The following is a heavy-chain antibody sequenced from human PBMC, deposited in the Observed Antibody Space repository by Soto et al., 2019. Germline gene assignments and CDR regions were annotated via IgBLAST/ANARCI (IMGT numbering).Heavy chain of an antibody. D-gene: IGHD4-17*01. CDR3: ARYDFGTFDY. J-gene: IGHJ4*02. CDR1: GDSISSSFW. CDR2: IYHTEST. Sequence: LSLTCAVSGDSISSSFWWSWVRQPPGKGLEWIGEIYHTESTVYNPSLKSRVTISVDKSKNQFSLNLDSVTAADTAVYYCARYDFGTFDYWGRGILVTVYS. V-gene: IGHV4-4*02.